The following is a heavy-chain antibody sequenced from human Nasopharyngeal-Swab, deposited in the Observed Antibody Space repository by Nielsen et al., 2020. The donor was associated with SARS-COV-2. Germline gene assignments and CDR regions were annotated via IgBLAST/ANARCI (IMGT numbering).Heavy chain of an antibody. CDR3: ARGAAGYYDFWSGYYRYYYYYYMDV. CDR2: IKQAGSEK. Sequence: VRQMPGPGLAWVANIKQAGSEKYYVDSVKGRFTISRDNAKNSLYLQMNSLRAEDTAVYYCARGAAGYYDFWSGYYRYYYYYYMDVWGKGATVTVSS. D-gene: IGHD3-3*01. J-gene: IGHJ6*03. V-gene: IGHV3-7*02.